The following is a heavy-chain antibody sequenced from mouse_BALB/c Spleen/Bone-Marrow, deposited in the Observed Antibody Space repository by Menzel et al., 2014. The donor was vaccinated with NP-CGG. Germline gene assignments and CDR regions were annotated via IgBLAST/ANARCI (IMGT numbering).Heavy chain of an antibody. Sequence: EVKVVESGPELVKPGASVKMSCKASGYTFTSYVMHWVKQKPGQGLEWIGYINPYNDGTKYNEKFKGMATLTSDRSSSTAYMELSSLTSEDSAVYYCAKGGNRRYDFDYWGQGTTLTVSS. J-gene: IGHJ2*01. CDR2: INPYNDGT. V-gene: IGHV1-14*01. D-gene: IGHD2-14*01. CDR3: AKGGNRRYDFDY. CDR1: GYTFTSYV.